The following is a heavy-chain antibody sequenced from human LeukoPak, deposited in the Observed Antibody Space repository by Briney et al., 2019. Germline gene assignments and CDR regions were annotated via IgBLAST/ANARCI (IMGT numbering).Heavy chain of an antibody. CDR3: ARDNYHISGYSLGYDY. J-gene: IGHJ4*02. V-gene: IGHV1-8*01. CDR1: GYTFTGYD. Sequence: GASVKVSCKASGYTFTGYDINWVRQATGQGLEWMGWMNPNSGYTNYAQKFQGKVTMTRNTSISTAYMELSGLRSEDTAVYYCARDNYHISGYSLGYDYWGQGTLVTVSS. CDR2: MNPNSGYT. D-gene: IGHD3-22*01.